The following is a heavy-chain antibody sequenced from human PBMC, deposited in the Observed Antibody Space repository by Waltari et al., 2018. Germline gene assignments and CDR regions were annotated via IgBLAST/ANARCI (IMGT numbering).Heavy chain of an antibody. CDR2: LRNTGGT. Sequence: HVQLQESGPGLVKPSETLSPTCTVSGDFLSDDHWTWLRQAPGKGLEWIAYLRNTGGTKCTPSLESRVTVSAVTSKKQFSLGLTSVTAADTAVYYCARLPTKYYDSIGWGFFDQWGQGILVTVSS. CDR3: ARLPTKYYDSIGWGFFDQ. CDR1: GDFLSDDH. V-gene: IGHV4-59*08. J-gene: IGHJ4*02. D-gene: IGHD3-22*01.